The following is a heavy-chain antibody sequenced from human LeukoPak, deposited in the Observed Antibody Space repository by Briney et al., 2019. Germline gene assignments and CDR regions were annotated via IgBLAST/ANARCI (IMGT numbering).Heavy chain of an antibody. V-gene: IGHV3-21*01. CDR1: GFTFSSYS. CDR2: ISSSSSYI. D-gene: IGHD3-10*01. J-gene: IGHJ4*02. Sequence: GGSLRLSCAASGFTFSSYSMNWVRQAPGKGLEWVSSISSSSSYIYYADSVKGRFTISRDNAKNSLYLRMNSLRAEDTAVYYCARDSPPFDTTMVRGRSDYWGQGTLVTVSS. CDR3: ARDSPPFDTTMVRGRSDY.